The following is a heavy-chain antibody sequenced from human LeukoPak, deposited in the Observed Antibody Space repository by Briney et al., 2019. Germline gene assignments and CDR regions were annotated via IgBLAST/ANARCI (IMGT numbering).Heavy chain of an antibody. V-gene: IGHV1-18*01. CDR3: ARDLAVLGVVFTSYMDV. CDR2: ISAYSGNT. CDR1: GYTFISHG. D-gene: IGHD3-3*01. J-gene: IGHJ6*03. Sequence: ASVKVSCKASGYTFISHGITWVRQAPGQGLEWMGWISAYSGNTHYAQKFQGRVTLTKDTSTTTAYLELRSLRSDDTAVYYCARDLAVLGVVFTSYMDVWGQGTPVTVSS.